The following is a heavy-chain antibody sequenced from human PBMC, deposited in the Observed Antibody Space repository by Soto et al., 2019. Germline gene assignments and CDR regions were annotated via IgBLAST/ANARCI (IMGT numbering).Heavy chain of an antibody. D-gene: IGHD3-16*01. Sequence: SVKVSCKASGGTFSSYAISWVGQAPGQGLEWMGGIIPILGTANYAQKFQGRVTITADESTSTAYMELSSLRSEDTAVYYCASAFFGYNWFDPWGQGTLVTVSS. CDR1: GGTFSSYA. J-gene: IGHJ5*02. CDR2: IIPILGTA. CDR3: ASAFFGYNWFDP. V-gene: IGHV1-69*13.